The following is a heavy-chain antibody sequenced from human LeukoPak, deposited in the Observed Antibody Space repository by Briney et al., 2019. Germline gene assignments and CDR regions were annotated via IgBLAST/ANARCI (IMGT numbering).Heavy chain of an antibody. CDR3: ARGADSSGYYSIFYFDY. CDR1: GFTFSSYG. D-gene: IGHD3-22*01. J-gene: IGHJ4*02. V-gene: IGHV3-30*03. Sequence: SGGSLRLSCAASGFTFSSYGMHWVRQAPGKGLEWVAVISYDGSNKYYADSVKGRFTISRDNSKNTLFLQMNSLRAEDTAVYYCARGADSSGYYSIFYFDYWGQGTLVTVSS. CDR2: ISYDGSNK.